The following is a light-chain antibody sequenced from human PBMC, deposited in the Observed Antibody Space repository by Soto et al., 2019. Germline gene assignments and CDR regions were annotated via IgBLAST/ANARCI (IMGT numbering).Light chain of an antibody. CDR3: QQHGSSPFT. Sequence: EIVLTQSPGNLSLSPGERATLSCRASQSVSANYLAWYQQKPGQAPRLLIYGASSRATGIPDRFSGSGSGTDFTLTISRLEPEDFAVYFCQQHGSSPFTFGPGTKVDI. V-gene: IGKV3-20*01. CDR1: QSVSANY. J-gene: IGKJ3*01. CDR2: GAS.